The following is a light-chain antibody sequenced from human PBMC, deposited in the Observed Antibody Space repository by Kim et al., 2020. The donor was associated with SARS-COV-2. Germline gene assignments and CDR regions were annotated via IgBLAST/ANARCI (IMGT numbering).Light chain of an antibody. V-gene: IGKV3-11*01. Sequence: DIVLTQSPATLSLSPGERATLSCRASQSVSTYLAWYQQRSGQAPRVLIYDASNRATGIPARFSGSGSGTDFTLTISSLQPEDFAVYYCQHRSSWPLTFGGETKVDIK. CDR1: QSVSTY. J-gene: IGKJ4*01. CDR3: QHRSSWPLT. CDR2: DAS.